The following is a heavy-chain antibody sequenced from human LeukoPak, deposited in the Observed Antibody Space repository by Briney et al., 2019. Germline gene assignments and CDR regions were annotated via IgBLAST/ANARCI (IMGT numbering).Heavy chain of an antibody. CDR1: GGSISSSDFW. D-gene: IGHD3-3*01. V-gene: IGHV4-39*01. CDR3: ARRGQSTAWSFDY. CDR2: FYYNGSP. Sequence: PSETLSLTCSVSGGSISSSDFWWGWIRQPPGKGLEWIMNFYYNGSPCYNPSLEGRVTISVDTSKNQFSLKLSSVTAADTAMYYCARRGQSTAWSFDYWGQGTLVTVSS. J-gene: IGHJ4*02.